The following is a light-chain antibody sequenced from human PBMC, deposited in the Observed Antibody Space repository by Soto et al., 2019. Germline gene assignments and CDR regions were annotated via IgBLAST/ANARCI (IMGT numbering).Light chain of an antibody. Sequence: QSVLTQPPSVSAAPGQQVTISCSGSSSNIGNNFASWYQQPPGTAPKLLIYDKNKRPSGIPDRFSGPKSGTSATLGITGLQTGGEAGYHCATWDSTLNGWVFGGGTKVTVL. CDR1: SSNIGNNF. V-gene: IGLV1-51*01. J-gene: IGLJ3*02. CDR2: DKN. CDR3: ATWDSTLNGWV.